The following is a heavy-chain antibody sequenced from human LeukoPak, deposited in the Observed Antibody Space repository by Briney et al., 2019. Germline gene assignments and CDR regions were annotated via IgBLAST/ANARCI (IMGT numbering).Heavy chain of an antibody. CDR1: GFTFSNYW. Sequence: GGSLRLSCVASGFTFSNYWMSWVRQAPGKGLEWVANIKQDGSEKYYVDSVKGRFTISRDNAKNSLYLQMNSLRAEDTAVYYCARGYAWSSSWYEVYYFDYWGQGTLVTVSS. J-gene: IGHJ4*02. D-gene: IGHD6-13*01. CDR3: ARGYAWSSSWYEVYYFDY. CDR2: IKQDGSEK. V-gene: IGHV3-7*01.